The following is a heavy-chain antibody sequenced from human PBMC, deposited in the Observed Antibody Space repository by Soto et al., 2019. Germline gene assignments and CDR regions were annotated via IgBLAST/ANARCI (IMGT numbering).Heavy chain of an antibody. V-gene: IGHV1-69*01. CDR3: AGTHDYGDYDAFDI. Sequence: VQLVQSGAELKKPGSSVKVSCKASGGTFSSYAISWVRQAPGQGLEWMGGIILIFGTANYAQKFQGRVTITTDESTSTAYMELGSLRSEDTAVYYCAGTHDYGDYDAFDIWGQGTMVTVSS. D-gene: IGHD4-17*01. CDR1: GGTFSSYA. J-gene: IGHJ3*02. CDR2: IILIFGTA.